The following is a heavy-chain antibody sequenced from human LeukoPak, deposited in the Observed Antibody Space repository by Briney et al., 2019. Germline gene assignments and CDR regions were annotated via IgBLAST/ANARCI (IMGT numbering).Heavy chain of an antibody. J-gene: IGHJ3*02. D-gene: IGHD3-16*01. Sequence: PGGSLRLSCAASGFTFSSYGMHWVRQAPGKGLEWVAVISYDGSNKYYADSVKGRFTISRDNSKNTLYLQMNSLRAEDTAVYYCAKVYYDYVWGSYSAFDIWGQGTMVTVSS. CDR2: ISYDGSNK. CDR1: GFTFSSYG. V-gene: IGHV3-30*18. CDR3: AKVYYDYVWGSYSAFDI.